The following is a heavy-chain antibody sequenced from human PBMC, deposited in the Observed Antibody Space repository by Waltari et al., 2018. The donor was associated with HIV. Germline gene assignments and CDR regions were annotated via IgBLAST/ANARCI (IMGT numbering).Heavy chain of an antibody. D-gene: IGHD2-2*01. CDR1: GFMFTSSW. CDR3: ATSRTFDY. Sequence: EVLLVESGGGLVQPGGSLRLSCPASGFMFTSSWMSWVRQAPGKGLEWVANIKQDGSEKYYVDSVKGRFTISRDNAKNSLYLQMNSLRAEDTAMYYCATSRTFDYWGQGTLVTVSS. CDR2: IKQDGSEK. J-gene: IGHJ4*02. V-gene: IGHV3-7*01.